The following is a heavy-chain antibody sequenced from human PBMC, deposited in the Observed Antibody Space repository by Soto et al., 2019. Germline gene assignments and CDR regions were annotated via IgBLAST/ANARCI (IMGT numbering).Heavy chain of an antibody. CDR2: INAGNGNT. CDR1: GYTFTSYA. J-gene: IGHJ4*02. CDR3: ARGVGSALSDY. D-gene: IGHD2-15*01. V-gene: IGHV1-3*01. Sequence: QVQLVQSGAEVKKPGASVKVSCKASGYTFTSYAMHWVRQAPGQRLEWMGWINAGNGNTKYSQKFQGRVTITRDTPATTAYMELSSLRSEATAGYCCARGVGSALSDYWGQGTLGTVSS.